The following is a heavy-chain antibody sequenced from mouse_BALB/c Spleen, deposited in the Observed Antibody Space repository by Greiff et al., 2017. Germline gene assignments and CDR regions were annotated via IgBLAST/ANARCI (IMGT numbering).Heavy chain of an antibody. V-gene: IGHV3-2*02. CDR2: ISYSGST. J-gene: IGHJ4*01. CDR3: ANGLYAMDY. Sequence: VQLKESGPGLVKPSQSLSLTCTVTGYSITSDYAWNWLRQFPGNKLEWLGYISYSGSTSYNPSLKSRITITRDTSKNQFFLQLNSVTTEDTATYYCANGLYAMDYWGQGTSVTVSS. CDR1: GYSITSDYA.